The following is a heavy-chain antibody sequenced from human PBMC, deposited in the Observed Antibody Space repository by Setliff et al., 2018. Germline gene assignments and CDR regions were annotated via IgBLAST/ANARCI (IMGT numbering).Heavy chain of an antibody. D-gene: IGHD1-1*01. CDR1: GFRISFREYW. J-gene: IGHJ6*03. CDR3: ARDRQGDGNYYMDV. V-gene: IGHV3-74*01. CDR2: IDKDGSST. Sequence: GGSLRLSCAASGFRISFREYWMFWVRQAPGKGLEWVARIDKDGSSTVYADSVKGRFTISRDNAKNTVYLQMNSLGAEDTAIYYCARDRQGDGNYYMDVWGKGTTVTVSS.